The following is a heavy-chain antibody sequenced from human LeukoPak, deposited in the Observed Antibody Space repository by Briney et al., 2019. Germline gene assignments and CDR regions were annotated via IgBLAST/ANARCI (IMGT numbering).Heavy chain of an antibody. CDR3: ARRRIVGATELDY. CDR1: GGTFSSYA. Sequence: SVKVSCKASGGTFSSYAISWVRQAPGQGLEWMGGIIPIFGTTNYAQKFQGRATITTDESTSTAYMELSSLRSEDTAVYYCARRRIVGATELDYWGQGTLVTVSS. D-gene: IGHD1-26*01. V-gene: IGHV1-69*05. J-gene: IGHJ4*02. CDR2: IIPIFGTT.